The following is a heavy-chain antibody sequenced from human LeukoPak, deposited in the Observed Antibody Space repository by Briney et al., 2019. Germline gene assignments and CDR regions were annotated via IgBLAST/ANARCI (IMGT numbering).Heavy chain of an antibody. D-gene: IGHD2-15*01. CDR3: ARDRQLGYCSGGSCHSHYFDY. J-gene: IGHJ4*02. V-gene: IGHV4-61*02. Sequence: SETLSLTCTVSGGSISSGSYYWSWIRQPAGKGLEWIGRIYTSGSTNYNPSLKSRVTISVDTSKNQFSLKLSSVTAADTAVYYCARDRQLGYCSGGSCHSHYFDYWGQGTLVTVSS. CDR1: GGSISSGSYY. CDR2: IYTSGST.